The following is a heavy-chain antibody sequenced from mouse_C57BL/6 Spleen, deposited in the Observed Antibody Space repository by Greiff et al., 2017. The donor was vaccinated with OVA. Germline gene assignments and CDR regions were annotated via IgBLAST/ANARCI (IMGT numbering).Heavy chain of an antibody. CDR3: ASLATDYYAMDY. CDR2: ISYDGSN. V-gene: IGHV3-6*01. J-gene: IGHJ4*01. Sequence: EVKLQESGPGLVKPSQSLSLTCSVTGYSITSGYYWNWIRQFPGNKLEWMGYISYDGSNNYNPSLKNRISITRDTSKNQFFLKLNSVTTEDTATYYCASLATDYYAMDYWGQGTSVTVSS. D-gene: IGHD4-1*02. CDR1: GYSITSGYY.